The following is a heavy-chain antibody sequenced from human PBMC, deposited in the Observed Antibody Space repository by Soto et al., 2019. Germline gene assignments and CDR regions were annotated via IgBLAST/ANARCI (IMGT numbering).Heavy chain of an antibody. D-gene: IGHD2-2*01. J-gene: IGHJ5*02. CDR1: GGTFSSYA. CDR2: IIPIFGTA. CDR3: ARGGDVVVPAAVKLDP. V-gene: IGHV1-69*06. Sequence: GSSVKVSCKASGGTFSSYAISWVRQAPGQGLEWMGGIIPIFGTANYAQKFQGRVTITADKSTSTAYMELSSLRSEDTAVYYCARGGDVVVPAAVKLDPWGQGTLVTVSS.